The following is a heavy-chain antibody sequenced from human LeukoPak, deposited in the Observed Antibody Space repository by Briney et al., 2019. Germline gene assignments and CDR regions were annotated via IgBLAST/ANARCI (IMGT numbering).Heavy chain of an antibody. Sequence: GGSLRLSCAASGFTFSRYGMHWVRQAPGKGLEWVAVISYDGSNKYYADSVKGRFTISRDNSKNTLYLQMNSLRAEDTAVYYCAKSGGLAAAGLGYWGQGTLVTVSS. CDR2: ISYDGSNK. J-gene: IGHJ4*02. CDR3: AKSGGLAAAGLGY. CDR1: GFTFSRYG. D-gene: IGHD6-13*01. V-gene: IGHV3-30*18.